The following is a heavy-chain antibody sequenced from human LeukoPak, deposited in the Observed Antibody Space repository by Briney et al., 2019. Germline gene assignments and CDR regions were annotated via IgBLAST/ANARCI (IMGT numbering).Heavy chain of an antibody. Sequence: PGGSLRLSCAASGFTFSSYAMSWVRQAPGKGLEWVSDTSGSGVSTYYADSVKGRFTISRDNSKNTLYLQMNSLRAEDTAIYYCAKDLDYGGTVASFDYWGRGTLVTVSS. CDR1: GFTFSSYA. J-gene: IGHJ4*02. CDR2: TSGSGVST. V-gene: IGHV3-23*01. D-gene: IGHD4-23*01. CDR3: AKDLDYGGTVASFDY.